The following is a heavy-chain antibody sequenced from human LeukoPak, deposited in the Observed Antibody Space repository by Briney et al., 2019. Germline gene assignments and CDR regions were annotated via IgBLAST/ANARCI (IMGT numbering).Heavy chain of an antibody. CDR1: GGYVNSGGYY. J-gene: IGHJ5*02. CDR2: IYSGGNT. D-gene: IGHD6-6*01. CDR3: ARVHRYGSSIWFDP. Sequence: SETLSLTCTVSGGYVNSGGYYWTWIRQHPGKGLEWIGYIYSGGNTYYSPSLRNRLTISADTSKSQFSLNLSSVTAADTAVYYCARVHRYGSSIWFDPWSQGTLVTVSS. V-gene: IGHV4-31*03.